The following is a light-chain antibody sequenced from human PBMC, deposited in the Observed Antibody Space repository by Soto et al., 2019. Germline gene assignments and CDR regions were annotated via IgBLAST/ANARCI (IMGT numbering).Light chain of an antibody. CDR3: QVWDDSGDHVV. Sequence: SYELTQPPSVSVTPGQTARITCGGNNIGSKGVHWYQQKPGQAPVPVVYDDSDRPSGIPERFSGSNSGNTATLTINRVEAGDEADFFCQVWDDSGDHVVFGGGTQLTVL. CDR2: DDS. J-gene: IGLJ2*01. V-gene: IGLV3-21*02. CDR1: NIGSKG.